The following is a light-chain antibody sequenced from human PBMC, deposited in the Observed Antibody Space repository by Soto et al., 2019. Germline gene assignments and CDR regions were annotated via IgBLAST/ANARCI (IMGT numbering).Light chain of an antibody. CDR2: DAS. CDR3: QQGRKWPLT. Sequence: ELVLTQSPATLSLSPGARATLSCRASQSIGSDLGWYQQKPGQAPRLLSYDASNRATGIPDRFSGSGSRTDFSLAISSLEPEDFAGYYCQQGRKWPLTFRGGTKVEIK. CDR1: QSIGSD. V-gene: IGKV3-11*01. J-gene: IGKJ4*02.